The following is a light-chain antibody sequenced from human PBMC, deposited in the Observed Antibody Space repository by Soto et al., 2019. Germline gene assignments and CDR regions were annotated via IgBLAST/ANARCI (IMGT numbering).Light chain of an antibody. CDR1: QSVGSN. CDR2: GAS. CDR3: QQHDKWPFT. J-gene: IGKJ2*01. V-gene: IGKV3-15*01. Sequence: EIVMTQSPATLSVSPGERATLSCRASQSVGSNLAWYQQKPGQPPRLLINGASTRATGIPARLSGSGSGTEFTLTISSLQSEDFAVYYCQQHDKWPFTFGQGTKLDIK.